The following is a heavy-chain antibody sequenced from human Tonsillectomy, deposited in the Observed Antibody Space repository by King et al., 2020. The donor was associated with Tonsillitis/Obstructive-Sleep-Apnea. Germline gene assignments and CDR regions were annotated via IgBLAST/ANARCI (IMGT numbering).Heavy chain of an antibody. CDR1: GGSISSYY. CDR3: ARRIFDY. Sequence: LQLQESGPGLVKPSETLFLTCTVSGGSISSYYWSWIRQPPGKGLEWIGYIYYSGSTNYNPSLKSRVTISVDTSKNQFSLKLSSVTAADTAVYYCARRIFDYWGQGTLVTVSS. V-gene: IGHV4-59*08. CDR2: IYYSGST. J-gene: IGHJ4*02. D-gene: IGHD2-15*01.